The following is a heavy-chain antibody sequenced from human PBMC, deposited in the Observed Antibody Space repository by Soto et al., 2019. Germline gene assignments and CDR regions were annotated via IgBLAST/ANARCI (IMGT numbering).Heavy chain of an antibody. J-gene: IGHJ4*02. D-gene: IGHD3-10*01. CDR3: ARQRTYDYVSGRYSPYNFDN. CDR2: IHYSGGI. CDR1: GDSIRSFF. V-gene: IGHV4-59*08. Sequence: PSETLSLTCKVSGDSIRSFFWSWIRQPPGKGLGWIGFIHYSGGINYNPSFKSRVTISIDTSKNQFSLKLSSVTAADTAVYYCARQRTYDYVSGRYSPYNFDNWGQGTLVTSPQ.